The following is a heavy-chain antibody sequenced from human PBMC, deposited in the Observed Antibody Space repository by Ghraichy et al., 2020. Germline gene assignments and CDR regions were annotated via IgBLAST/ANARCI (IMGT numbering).Heavy chain of an antibody. J-gene: IGHJ4*02. D-gene: IGHD6-19*01. Sequence: GESLNISCAASGFTFSDYYMSWIRQAPGKGLEWVSYISSSGSTIYYADSVKGRFTISRDNAKNSLYLQMNSLRAEDTAVYYCARDKSSGWYRSFDYWGQGTLVTVSS. CDR3: ARDKSSGWYRSFDY. CDR2: ISSSGSTI. CDR1: GFTFSDYY. V-gene: IGHV3-11*01.